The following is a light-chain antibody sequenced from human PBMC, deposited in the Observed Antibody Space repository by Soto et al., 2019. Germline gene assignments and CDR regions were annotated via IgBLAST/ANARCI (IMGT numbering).Light chain of an antibody. Sequence: QSVLTQPPSVSGAPGQRVTISCTGSSSNIGAGYDVHWYQQLPGTAPKLLIYGNSNRPSGVPDRFSGSKSGTSASLAITGLQPEDEADYYSQSYDSSMSVLYVFGTGTKLTVL. CDR2: GNS. V-gene: IGLV1-40*01. CDR1: SSNIGAGYD. CDR3: QSYDSSMSVLYV. J-gene: IGLJ1*01.